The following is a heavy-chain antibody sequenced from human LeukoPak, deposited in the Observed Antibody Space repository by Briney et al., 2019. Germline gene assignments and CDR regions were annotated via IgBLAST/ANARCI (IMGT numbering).Heavy chain of an antibody. D-gene: IGHD1-26*01. Sequence: SETLSLTCAVYGGSFSGYYWSWIRQPPGKGLEWVGEINHSGSTNYNPSLKSRVTISVDTSKNQFSLKLSSVIAADTAVYYCARGRWEVRFDNWGQGTLVTVSS. J-gene: IGHJ4*02. CDR2: INHSGST. V-gene: IGHV4-34*01. CDR1: GGSFSGYY. CDR3: ARGRWEVRFDN.